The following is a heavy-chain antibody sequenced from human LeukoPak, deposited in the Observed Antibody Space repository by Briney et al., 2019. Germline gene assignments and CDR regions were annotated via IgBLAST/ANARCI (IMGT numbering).Heavy chain of an antibody. CDR2: ISGSGGST. V-gene: IGHV3-23*01. J-gene: IGHJ4*02. Sequence: TGGSLRLSCAASGFTFSSYAVSWVRQAPGKGLEWVSDISGSGGSTYYADSVKGRFTISRDNSKNTLYLQMNSLRAEDTAVYYCAKDMEPSGYHYRGDYFDYWGQGTLVTVSS. CDR1: GFTFSSYA. D-gene: IGHD5-12*01. CDR3: AKDMEPSGYHYRGDYFDY.